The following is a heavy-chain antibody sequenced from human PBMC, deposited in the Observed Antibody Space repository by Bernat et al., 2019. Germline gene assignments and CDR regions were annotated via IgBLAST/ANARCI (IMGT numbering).Heavy chain of an antibody. CDR2: IWYDGSNK. J-gene: IGHJ6*02. Sequence: QVQLVESGGGVVQPGRSLRLSCAASGFTFSSYGMHWVRQAPGKGLEWVAVIWYDGSNKYYADSVKGRFTISRDNSKDTVYLQMNSLRAEDTAVYYCARESDYYYYGMDVWGQGTTVTVSS. V-gene: IGHV3-33*01. CDR1: GFTFSSYG. CDR3: ARESDYYYYGMDV.